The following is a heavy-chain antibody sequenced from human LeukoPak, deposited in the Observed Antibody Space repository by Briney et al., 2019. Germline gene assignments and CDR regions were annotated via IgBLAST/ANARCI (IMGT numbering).Heavy chain of an antibody. CDR2: VYYIGST. V-gene: IGHV4-39*07. Sequence: SETLSLTCTVSGDSISSRSDYWGWIRQPPGKGPEWVGSVYYIGSTFYNPSLKSRVTISIDTSKNQFSLKLTSVTAADTAVCFCARGRVSSSTWYSTYYYFFYMDFWGKGTTITVSS. D-gene: IGHD4-11*01. J-gene: IGHJ6*03. CDR3: ARGRVSSSTWYSTYYYFFYMDF. CDR1: GDSISSRSDY.